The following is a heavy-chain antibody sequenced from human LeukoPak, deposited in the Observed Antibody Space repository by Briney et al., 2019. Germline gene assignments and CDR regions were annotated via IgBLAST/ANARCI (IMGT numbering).Heavy chain of an antibody. CDR2: IYTSGST. Sequence: PSETLSLTCTVSGGSISTYSWSWIRQPAGKGLEWIGRIYTSGSTKYNPSLKSRVTMSVDTSKNQFSLKLSSVTAADTAVYYCARLLYGDYPNWFDPWGQGTLVTVSS. CDR3: ARLLYGDYPNWFDP. V-gene: IGHV4-4*07. D-gene: IGHD4-17*01. J-gene: IGHJ5*02. CDR1: GGSISTYS.